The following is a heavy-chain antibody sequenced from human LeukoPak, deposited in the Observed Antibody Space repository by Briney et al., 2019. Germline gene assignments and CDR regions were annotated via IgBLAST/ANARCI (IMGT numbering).Heavy chain of an antibody. CDR1: GFTFDDYA. V-gene: IGHV3-9*01. CDR3: AKDKGGGAYAFDI. D-gene: IGHD3-16*01. Sequence: GGSLRLSCAASGFTFDDYAMHWVRQAPGKGLEWVSGISWNSGSIGYADSVKGRFTISRDNAKNTLYLQMNSLRAEDTALYYFAKDKGGGAYAFDIWGQGTMVTVSS. J-gene: IGHJ3*02. CDR2: ISWNSGSI.